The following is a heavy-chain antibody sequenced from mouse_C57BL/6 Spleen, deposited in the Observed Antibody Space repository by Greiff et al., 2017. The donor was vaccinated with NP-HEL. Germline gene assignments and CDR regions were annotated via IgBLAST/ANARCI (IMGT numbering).Heavy chain of an antibody. CDR2: IDPSDSYT. Sequence: QVQLKQPGAELVMPGASVKLSCKASGYTFTSYWMHWVKQRPGQGLEWIGEIDPSDSYTNYNQKFKGKSTLTVDKSSSTAYMQLSSLTSEDSAVYYCARVEDYGRGFAYWGQGTLVTVSA. V-gene: IGHV1-69*01. J-gene: IGHJ3*01. D-gene: IGHD1-1*01. CDR1: GYTFTSYW. CDR3: ARVEDYGRGFAY.